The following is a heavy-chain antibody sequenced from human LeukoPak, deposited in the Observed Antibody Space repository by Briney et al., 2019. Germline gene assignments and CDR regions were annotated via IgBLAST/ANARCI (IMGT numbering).Heavy chain of an antibody. CDR3: ARATNSYGGNSDY. V-gene: IGHV3-64*01. Sequence: PGGSLRLSCVASGFTLSDYTMHWVRQASGKGLEYVSAISSYGDNTYYANSVKDRFTISRDNSKNTLYLQMGSLRADDMAVYYCARATNSYGGNSDYWGQGTLVTVSS. CDR2: ISSYGDNT. J-gene: IGHJ4*02. D-gene: IGHD4-23*01. CDR1: GFTLSDYT.